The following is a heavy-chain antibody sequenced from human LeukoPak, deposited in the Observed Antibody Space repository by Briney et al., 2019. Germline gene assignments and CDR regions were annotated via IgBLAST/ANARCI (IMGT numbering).Heavy chain of an antibody. D-gene: IGHD4-17*01. V-gene: IGHV1-8*01. CDR2: MNPNSGNT. CDR3: ARVGSGDYTGDY. CDR1: GYTFTSYD. J-gene: IGHJ4*02. Sequence: ASMKASCKASGYTFTSYDINWVRQATGQGLEWMGWMNPNSGNTGYAQKFQGRVTMTRNTSISTAYMELSSLRSEDTAVYYCARVGSGDYTGDYWGQGTLVTVSS.